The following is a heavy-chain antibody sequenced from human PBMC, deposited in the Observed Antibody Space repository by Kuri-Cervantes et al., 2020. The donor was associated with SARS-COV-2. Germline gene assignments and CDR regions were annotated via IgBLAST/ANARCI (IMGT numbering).Heavy chain of an antibody. J-gene: IGHJ3*02. CDR1: GYTFTSYA. V-gene: IGHV1-3*01. D-gene: IGHD1-1*01. CDR2: INAGNGNT. Sequence: ASVKVSCKASGYTFTSYAMHWVRQAPGQRLEWMGWINAGNGNTIYSQKYQGRVTITRDTSASTAYMELSSLRSDDTAVYYCARGTTGAFDIWGQGTMVTVSS. CDR3: ARGTTGAFDI.